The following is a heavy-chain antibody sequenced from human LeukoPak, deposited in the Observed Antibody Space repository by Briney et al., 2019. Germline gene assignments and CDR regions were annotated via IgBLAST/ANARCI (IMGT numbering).Heavy chain of an antibody. D-gene: IGHD3-10*01. CDR2: ISSSSNYI. J-gene: IGHJ4*02. CDR3: AKNTRIWFGELFGLFDY. Sequence: HPGGSLRLSCAASGFSFSDYSMNWVRQAPGKGLEWVSSISSSSNYIYYADSVKGRFIISRDNARNSLYLQMNSLRAEDTAVYYCAKNTRIWFGELFGLFDYWGQGTLVTVSS. CDR1: GFSFSDYS. V-gene: IGHV3-21*01.